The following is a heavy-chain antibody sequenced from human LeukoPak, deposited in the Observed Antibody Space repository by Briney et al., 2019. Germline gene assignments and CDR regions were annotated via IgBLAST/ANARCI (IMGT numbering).Heavy chain of an antibody. Sequence: PGGSLRLSCTASGFTFGDYAMSWVRQAPGKGLEWVGFIRSKAYGGTTEYAASVKGRFTISRDDSKSIAYLQMNSLKPEDTAVYYCTRDPVYSSSWYWALYYYYGMDVWGQGTTVTVSS. CDR3: TRDPVYSSSWYWALYYYYGMDV. CDR1: GFTFGDYA. D-gene: IGHD6-13*01. CDR2: IRSKAYGGTT. J-gene: IGHJ6*02. V-gene: IGHV3-49*04.